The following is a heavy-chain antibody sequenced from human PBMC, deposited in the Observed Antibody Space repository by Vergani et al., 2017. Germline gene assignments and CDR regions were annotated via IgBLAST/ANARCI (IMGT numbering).Heavy chain of an antibody. CDR3: AKTHDFSSLYSSYNWFDP. Sequence: EEKKEKAGAEVKKPGESLKISCQGSGYSITNYWIAWVRQRPGKGLEWMGIIYAGDSDVRYSPSFQGQVTMSVDKSLSTAYLQWSSLKASDTATYYCAKTHDFSSLYSSYNWFDPWGQGTQVTVSS. D-gene: IGHD3-3*01. V-gene: IGHV5-51*03. J-gene: IGHJ5*02. CDR2: IYAGDSDV. CDR1: GYSITNYW.